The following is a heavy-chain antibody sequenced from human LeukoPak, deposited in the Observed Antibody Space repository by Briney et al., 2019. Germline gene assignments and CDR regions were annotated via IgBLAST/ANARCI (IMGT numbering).Heavy chain of an antibody. Sequence: GGSLRLSCAASGFTFSNYWMHWVRQAPGKGLEWVSSVSSGSSYIYYADSVKGRFTISRDNAKNSLYLQMNSLRAGDTAVYYCARVRGDELLWFDAFDIWGQGTMVTVSS. CDR1: GFTFSNYW. CDR2: VSSGSSYI. CDR3: ARVRGDELLWFDAFDI. V-gene: IGHV3-21*06. D-gene: IGHD3-10*01. J-gene: IGHJ3*02.